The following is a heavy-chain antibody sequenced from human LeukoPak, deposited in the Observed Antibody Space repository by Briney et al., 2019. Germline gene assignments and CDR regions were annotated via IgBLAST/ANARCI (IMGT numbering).Heavy chain of an antibody. Sequence: GGSLRLSCAASGFTFSSYWMSWVRQAPGKGREWVANIKQDGSEKYYVDSVKGRFTISRDSAKNSLYLQMNSLRAEDTAVYYCARTVVVAAYYFDYWGQGTLVTVSS. J-gene: IGHJ4*02. CDR1: GFTFSSYW. CDR2: IKQDGSEK. CDR3: ARTVVVAAYYFDY. V-gene: IGHV3-7*01. D-gene: IGHD2-15*01.